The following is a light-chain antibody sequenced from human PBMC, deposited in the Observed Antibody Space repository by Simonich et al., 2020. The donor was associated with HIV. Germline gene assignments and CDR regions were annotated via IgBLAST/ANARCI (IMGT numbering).Light chain of an antibody. J-gene: IGKJ1*01. Sequence: EIVMTQSPATLSVSPGERATLSCRASHSVSSNLAWYQQKPGQAPRLLIYGASTRATGIPARFIGSGSGTEFTLTINSLQSEDFAVYYCQQYNNWPRTFGQGTKVEIK. V-gene: IGKV3-15*01. CDR2: GAS. CDR1: HSVSSN. CDR3: QQYNNWPRT.